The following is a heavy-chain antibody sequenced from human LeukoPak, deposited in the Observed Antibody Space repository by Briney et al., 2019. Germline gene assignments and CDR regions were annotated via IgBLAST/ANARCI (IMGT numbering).Heavy chain of an antibody. CDR1: GGTFSSYA. Sequence: ASVKVSCKASGGTFSSYAISWVRQAPGQGLEWMGRIIPIFGTANSAQKFQGRVTVTTDESTSNAYMELSSLRSEDTAVYYCARAGDYDFWSGYYNSWFDTWGQGTLVTVSS. D-gene: IGHD3-3*01. V-gene: IGHV1-69*05. CDR2: IIPIFGTA. J-gene: IGHJ5*02. CDR3: ARAGDYDFWSGYYNSWFDT.